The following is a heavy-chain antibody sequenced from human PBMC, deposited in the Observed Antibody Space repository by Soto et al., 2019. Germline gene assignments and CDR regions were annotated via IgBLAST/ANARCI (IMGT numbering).Heavy chain of an antibody. CDR1: GYTFTSYG. CDR3: ARDTIPQAWPFSSSWYKDYYYSMDV. J-gene: IGHJ6*02. CDR2: ISAYNGNT. D-gene: IGHD6-13*01. V-gene: IGHV1-18*04. Sequence: ASVKVSCKASGYTFTSYGISWVRQAPGQGLEWMGWISAYNGNTNYAQKLQGRVTMTTDTSTSTAYMELRSLRSDDTAVYYCARDTIPQAWPFSSSWYKDYYYSMDVWGQGTTVTVSS.